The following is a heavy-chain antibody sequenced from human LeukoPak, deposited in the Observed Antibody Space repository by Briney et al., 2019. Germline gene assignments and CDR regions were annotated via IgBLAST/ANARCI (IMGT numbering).Heavy chain of an antibody. V-gene: IGHV1-69*01. Sequence: GSSVKVSCKASGGTFSSYATSWVRQAPGQGLEWMGGIIPIFGTANYAQKFQGRVTITADESTSTAYMELSSLRSEDTAVYYCARAPPMAAAGTYFDYWGQGTLVTVSS. D-gene: IGHD6-13*01. CDR2: IIPIFGTA. CDR1: GGTFSSYA. CDR3: ARAPPMAAAGTYFDY. J-gene: IGHJ4*02.